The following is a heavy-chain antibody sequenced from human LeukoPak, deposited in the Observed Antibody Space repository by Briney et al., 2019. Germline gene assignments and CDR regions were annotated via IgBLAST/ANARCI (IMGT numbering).Heavy chain of an antibody. D-gene: IGHD3-16*01. Sequence: GASVKVSCKASGYTFTSYYMHWVRQAPGQGLEWMGIINPSGGSTSYAQKFQGRVTMTRDTSTSTVYMELSSLRSEDTAVYYCAREGEWASQGPVFDYWGQGTLVTVSS. CDR2: INPSGGST. V-gene: IGHV1-46*01. J-gene: IGHJ4*02. CDR3: AREGEWASQGPVFDY. CDR1: GYTFTSYY.